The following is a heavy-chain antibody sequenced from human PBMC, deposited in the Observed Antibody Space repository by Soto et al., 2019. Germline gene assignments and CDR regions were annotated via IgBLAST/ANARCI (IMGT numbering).Heavy chain of an antibody. CDR3: ARGRDRGRFLEWLMTASDV. CDR1: GFTFSSYS. J-gene: IGHJ6*04. Sequence: GGSLRLSCAASGFTFSSYSMNWVRQAPGKGLEWVSYISSSSSTIYYADSVKGRFTISRDXAKXXLXLQMXXLRAEDTAVYYCARGRDRGRFLEWLMTASDVWGKGTTVTVSS. D-gene: IGHD3-3*01. CDR2: ISSSSSTI. V-gene: IGHV3-48*01.